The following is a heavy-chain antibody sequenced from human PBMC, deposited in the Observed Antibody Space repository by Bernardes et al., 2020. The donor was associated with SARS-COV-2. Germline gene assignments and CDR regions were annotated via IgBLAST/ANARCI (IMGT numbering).Heavy chain of an antibody. V-gene: IGHV4-34*01. D-gene: IGHD4-17*01. CDR2: INHSGSI. CDR1: GGSFSGYY. CDR3: ARDRSSVGESSDYGDYNFDY. Sequence: SETLSLTCAVYGGSFSGYYWSWIRQPPGKGLEWIGEINHSGSINYNPSLKSRVTISVDTSKNQFSLKLSSVTAADTAVYYCARDRSSVGESSDYGDYNFDYWGQGTLVTVSS. J-gene: IGHJ4*02.